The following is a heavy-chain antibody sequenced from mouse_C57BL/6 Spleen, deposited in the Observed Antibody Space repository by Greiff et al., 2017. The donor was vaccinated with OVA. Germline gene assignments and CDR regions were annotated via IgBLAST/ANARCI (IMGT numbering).Heavy chain of an antibody. Sequence: VQLKESGPGLVKPSQSLSLTCSVTGSSITSGYYWNWIRQFPGNKLVWMGYISYDGSNNYNPSLKNRISITRDTSKNQFFLKLNAVTTEDTATYYGASYDYGWYFDVWGTGTTVTVSS. V-gene: IGHV3-6*01. CDR1: GSSITSGYY. CDR2: ISYDGSN. J-gene: IGHJ1*03. D-gene: IGHD2-4*01. CDR3: ASYDYGWYFDV.